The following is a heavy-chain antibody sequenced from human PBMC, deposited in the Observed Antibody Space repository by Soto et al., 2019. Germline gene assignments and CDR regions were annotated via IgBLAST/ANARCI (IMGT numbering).Heavy chain of an antibody. D-gene: IGHD3-22*01. CDR3: ARGQRTYYYDSSGYYLSEYFQH. V-gene: IGHV4-61*05. CDR2: IYTSGIT. CDR1: GDSISRRSYY. Sequence: SETLSITCTVTGDSISRRSYYWGWIRQPTGKGLEWIGRIYTSGITNYNTSLKSRVTMSVDTSKNQFSLKLSSVTAADTAVYYCARGQRTYYYDSSGYYLSEYFQHWGQGTLVTVSS. J-gene: IGHJ1*01.